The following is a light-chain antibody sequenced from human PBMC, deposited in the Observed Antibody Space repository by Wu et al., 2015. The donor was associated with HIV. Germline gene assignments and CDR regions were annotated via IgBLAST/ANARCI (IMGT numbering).Light chain of an antibody. CDR3: QQYFNSSYT. V-gene: IGKV3-20*01. CDR2: GAS. J-gene: IGKJ2*01. Sequence: EIVLTQSPGTLSLSPGERAALSCRASQTVSSNYLAWYQQKPGQAPRLLIYGASSRATGIPDRFSGSESGTDFTLTISRLEPEDFAVYYCQQYFNSSYTFGQGSKLEIK. CDR1: QTVSSNY.